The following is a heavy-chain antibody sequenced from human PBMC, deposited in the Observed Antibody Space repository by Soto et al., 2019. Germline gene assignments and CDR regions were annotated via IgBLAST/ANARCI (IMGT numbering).Heavy chain of an antibody. Sequence: PSETLSLTCTVSGGSISSGDYYWSWIRQPPGKGLEWIGYIYYSGSTYYNPSLKSRVTISVDTSKNQFSLKLSSVTAADTAVYYCARGRYCSSTSCRTYYYYYGMDVWGQGTTVTVSS. D-gene: IGHD2-2*01. CDR1: GGSISSGDYY. J-gene: IGHJ6*02. CDR3: ARGRYCSSTSCRTYYYYYGMDV. CDR2: IYYSGST. V-gene: IGHV4-30-4*01.